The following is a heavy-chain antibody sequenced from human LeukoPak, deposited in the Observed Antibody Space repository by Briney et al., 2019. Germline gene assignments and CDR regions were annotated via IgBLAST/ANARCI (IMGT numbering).Heavy chain of an antibody. D-gene: IGHD2-2*01. CDR3: AKDSLSQYCSSTSCRFDY. Sequence: QPGGSLRLSCAASGFTFSSYAMSWVRQAPGKGLEWVSAISGSGGSTYYVDSVKVRFTISRDNSKNTLYLQMNSLRAEDTAVYYCAKDSLSQYCSSTSCRFDYWGQGTLVTVSS. V-gene: IGHV3-23*01. CDR1: GFTFSSYA. J-gene: IGHJ4*02. CDR2: ISGSGGST.